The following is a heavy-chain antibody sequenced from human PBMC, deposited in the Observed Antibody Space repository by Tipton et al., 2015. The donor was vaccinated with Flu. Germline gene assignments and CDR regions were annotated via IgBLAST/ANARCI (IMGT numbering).Heavy chain of an antibody. Sequence: LRLSCTASGGSISSYYWSWIRQPPGKGLEWIGYIYYSGSTNYNPSLKSRVTISVDTSKNQFSLKLSSVTAADTAVYYCARVGQGDFWSGYYSYGMVVWGQGTTVTVSS. CDR1: GGSISSYY. CDR2: IYYSGST. V-gene: IGHV4-59*01. J-gene: IGHJ6*02. D-gene: IGHD3-3*01. CDR3: ARVGQGDFWSGYYSYGMVV.